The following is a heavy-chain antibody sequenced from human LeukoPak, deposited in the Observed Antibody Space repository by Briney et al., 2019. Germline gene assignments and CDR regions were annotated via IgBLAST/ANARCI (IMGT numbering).Heavy chain of an antibody. V-gene: IGHV3-13*01. CDR1: GFTYSNYD. Sequence: PGGSLRLSCAASGFTYSNYDMHWVRQGPGGGLEWVSAIGIADDTHYADSVKGRFTISRENARHSLYLQINSLRDGDTAVYYCVREGIRVSGIDAFDIWGQGTVVTVSS. J-gene: IGHJ3*02. CDR3: VREGIRVSGIDAFDI. CDR2: IGIADDT. D-gene: IGHD5/OR15-5a*01.